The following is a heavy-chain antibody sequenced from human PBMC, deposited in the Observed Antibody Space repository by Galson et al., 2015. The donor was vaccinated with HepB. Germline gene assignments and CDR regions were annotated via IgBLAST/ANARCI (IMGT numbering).Heavy chain of an antibody. Sequence: TLSLTCTVSGGSISSYYWSWIRQPPGKGLESIGYIYYSGTTNYNPSLKSRVTISVDTSKNQFSLKLSSVTAADTAVYYCARDQEVGSGYFLVPGDYYGMDVCGQVTTVTVSS. CDR2: IYYSGTT. CDR1: GGSISSYY. D-gene: IGHD3-22*01. CDR3: ARDQEVGSGYFLVPGDYYGMDV. J-gene: IGHJ6*02. V-gene: IGHV4-59*01.